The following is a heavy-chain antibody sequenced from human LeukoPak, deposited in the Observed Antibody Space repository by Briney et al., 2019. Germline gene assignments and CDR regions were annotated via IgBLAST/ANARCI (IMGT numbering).Heavy chain of an antibody. CDR1: GGTFSSYA. V-gene: IGHV1-69*13. CDR2: IIPIFGTA. CDR3: ASTLGYCSSTSCDEDY. D-gene: IGHD2-2*01. Sequence: SVKVSCKASGGTFSSYAISWVRQAPGQGLEWMGGIIPIFGTANYAQKFQGRVTITADESTSTAYMELSSLRSEDTAVCYCASTLGYCSSTSCDEDYWGQGTLVTVSS. J-gene: IGHJ4*02.